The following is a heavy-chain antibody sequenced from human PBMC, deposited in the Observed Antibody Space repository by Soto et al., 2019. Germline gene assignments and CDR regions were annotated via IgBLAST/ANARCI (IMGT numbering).Heavy chain of an antibody. Sequence: PGGSLRLSCTASGFTFSSYAMSWVRQAPGKGLEWVSAISGSGGSTYYADSVKGRFTISRDNSKNTLYLQMNSLRAEDTAVYYCAKDLDFWRGYYEPGRDYWGQGTLVTVSS. J-gene: IGHJ4*02. V-gene: IGHV3-23*01. CDR3: AKDLDFWRGYYEPGRDY. CDR2: ISGSGGST. D-gene: IGHD3-3*01. CDR1: GFTFSSYA.